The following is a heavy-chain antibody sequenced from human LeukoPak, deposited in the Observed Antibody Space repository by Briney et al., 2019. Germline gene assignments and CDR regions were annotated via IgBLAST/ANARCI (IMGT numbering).Heavy chain of an antibody. CDR3: ARKGRYYDFWSGPRYYYMDV. CDR1: GGSFGGYY. D-gene: IGHD3-3*01. V-gene: IGHV4-34*01. J-gene: IGHJ6*03. CDR2: INHSGST. Sequence: SETLSLTCAVYGGSFGGYYWSWIRQPPGKGLEWIGEINHSGSTNYNPSLKSRVTISVDTSKNQFSPKLSSVTAADTAVYYCARKGRYYDFWSGPRYYYMDVWGKGTTVTVSS.